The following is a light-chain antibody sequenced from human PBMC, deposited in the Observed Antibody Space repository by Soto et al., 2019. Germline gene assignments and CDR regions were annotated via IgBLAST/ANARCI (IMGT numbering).Light chain of an antibody. CDR2: GAS. V-gene: IGKV3-15*01. Sequence: IVVTHTPATLSVSPAEGSPLSSRAGQGVTTNFAWYQQKSGQSPRLLIYGASTRATGIPARFSGSGSGTEFTLTISSLQSEDFAVYYCQQYNNWPRTFGQGTKVDI. CDR3: QQYNNWPRT. CDR1: QGVTTN. J-gene: IGKJ1*01.